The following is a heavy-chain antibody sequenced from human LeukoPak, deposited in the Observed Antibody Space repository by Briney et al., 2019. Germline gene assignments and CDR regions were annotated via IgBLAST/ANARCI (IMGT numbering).Heavy chain of an antibody. CDR2: IYTSGST. CDR1: GGSISSYY. V-gene: IGHV4-4*07. CDR3: AREGLNYDILTGYFPDY. J-gene: IGHJ4*02. D-gene: IGHD3-9*01. Sequence: SETLSLTCTVSGGSISSYYWSWTRQPAGKGLEWIGRIYTSGSTNYNPSLKSRVTMSVDTSKNQFSLKLSSVTAADTAVYYCAREGLNYDILTGYFPDYWGQGTLVTVSS.